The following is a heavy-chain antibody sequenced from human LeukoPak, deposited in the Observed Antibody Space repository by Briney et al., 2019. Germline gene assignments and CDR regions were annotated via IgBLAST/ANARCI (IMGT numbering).Heavy chain of an antibody. V-gene: IGHV3-53*01. D-gene: IGHD3-22*01. Sequence: PGGSLRLSCAASGFTVSSNYMSWVRQAPGKGLEWVSVIYSGGGTYYADSVKGRFTISRDNSKNTLYLQMNSLRAEDTAVYYCARATLSYDSSGYNDYWGQGTLVTVSS. CDR1: GFTVSSNY. CDR3: ARATLSYDSSGYNDY. CDR2: IYSGGGT. J-gene: IGHJ4*02.